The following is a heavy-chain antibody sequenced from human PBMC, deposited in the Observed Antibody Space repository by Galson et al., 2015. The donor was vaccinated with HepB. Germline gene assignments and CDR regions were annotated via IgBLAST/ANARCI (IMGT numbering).Heavy chain of an antibody. CDR1: GGTFSSYT. CDR2: ISAYNGNT. V-gene: IGHV1-18*01. D-gene: IGHD3-10*01. J-gene: IGHJ4*02. CDR3: ARVSRGFGELGY. Sequence: SVKVSCKASGGTFSSYTISWVRQAPGQGLEWMGWISAYNGNTNYAQKLQGRVTMTTDTSTSTAYMELRSLRSDDTAVYYCARVSRGFGELGYWGQGTLVTVSS.